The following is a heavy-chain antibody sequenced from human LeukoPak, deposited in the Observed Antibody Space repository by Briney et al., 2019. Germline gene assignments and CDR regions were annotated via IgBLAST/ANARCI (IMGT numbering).Heavy chain of an antibody. CDR1: GYTFTSYY. J-gene: IGHJ4*02. CDR3: ARDSGYCSSTSCYEL. V-gene: IGHV1-46*01. Sequence: ASVRVSCMASGYTFTSYYMHWVRQAPGQGLEWMGIINPSGGSTSYAQTFQGRVAMTRDTSTSTVYLELSSLRSDDTAVYYCARDSGYCSSTSCYELWGQGTLVTVSS. CDR2: INPSGGST. D-gene: IGHD2-2*01.